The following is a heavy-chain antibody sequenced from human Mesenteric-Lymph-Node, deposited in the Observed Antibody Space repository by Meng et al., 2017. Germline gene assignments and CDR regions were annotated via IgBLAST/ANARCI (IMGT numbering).Heavy chain of an antibody. CDR2: INPNSGGT. V-gene: IGHV1-2*06. Sequence: QVQLVQSGAEWKRPGASVKVSCKASGYTFTGYYMHWVRQAPGQGLEWMGRINPNSGGTNYAQKFQGRVTMTRDTSISTAYMELSSLRSEDTAVYYCARVEYYYDSSGYYYSWGQGTLVTVSS. D-gene: IGHD3-22*01. CDR1: GYTFTGYY. J-gene: IGHJ4*02. CDR3: ARVEYYYDSSGYYYS.